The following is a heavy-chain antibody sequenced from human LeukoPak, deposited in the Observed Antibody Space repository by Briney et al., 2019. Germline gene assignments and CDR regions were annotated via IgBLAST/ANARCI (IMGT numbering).Heavy chain of an antibody. CDR1: GFTFSSYW. CDR3: AKKKTLVVTAAFDI. D-gene: IGHD2-21*02. J-gene: IGHJ3*02. V-gene: IGHV3-23*01. Sequence: GGSLRLSCAASGFTFSSYWMHWVRQAPGKGLEWVSAISGSGGSTYYADSVKGRFTISRDNSKNTLYLQMNSLRAEDTAVYYCAKKKTLVVTAAFDIWGQGTMVTVSS. CDR2: ISGSGGST.